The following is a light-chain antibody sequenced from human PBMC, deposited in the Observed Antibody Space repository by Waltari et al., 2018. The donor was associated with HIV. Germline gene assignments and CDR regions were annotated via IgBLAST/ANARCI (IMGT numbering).Light chain of an antibody. CDR1: SSNLGAGYA. V-gene: IGLV1-40*01. CDR3: QSYDSSLSGSWV. CDR2: GNS. J-gene: IGLJ3*02. Sequence: QSVLTQPPSVSGAPGQRVTISCTGRSSNLGAGYAVHWSQQPPGTAPKLLIYGNSNRPSGVPDRFSGSKSGTSASLAITGLQAEDEADYYCQSYDSSLSGSWVFGGGTKLTVL.